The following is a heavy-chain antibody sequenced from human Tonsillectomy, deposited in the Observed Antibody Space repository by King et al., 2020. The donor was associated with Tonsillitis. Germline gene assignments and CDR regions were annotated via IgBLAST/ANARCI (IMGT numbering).Heavy chain of an antibody. CDR1: RFTFSNYW. CDR2: IKQDGSEE. CDR3: ARYSDGTGYYDAFDI. Sequence: VQLVESGGGLVQPGGSLRLSCAASRFTFSNYWMNWVRQAPGRGLEWVATIKQDGSEEYYVDSVKGRFTISRDNAKNSLYLQMNSLRAEDTALYYCARYSDGTGYYDAFDIWGQGTMVTVSS. D-gene: IGHD3-22*01. V-gene: IGHV3-7*03. J-gene: IGHJ3*02.